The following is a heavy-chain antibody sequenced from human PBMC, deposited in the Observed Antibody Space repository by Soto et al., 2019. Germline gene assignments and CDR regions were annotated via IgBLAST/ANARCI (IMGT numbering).Heavy chain of an antibody. CDR1: GASISTEGYT. V-gene: IGHV4-30-2*01. CDR2: IYPSGAS. CDR3: ARATFGAVLHLEV. J-gene: IGHJ6*02. Sequence: PSETPSLTCAVSGASISTEGYTWSWIRQPPGKGLEWIGYIYPSGASNYNPSLRSRVTISLDASRNRFSLSVGSVTAADTAVYYCARATFGAVLHLEVWGQGTTVTVSS. D-gene: IGHD3-3*01.